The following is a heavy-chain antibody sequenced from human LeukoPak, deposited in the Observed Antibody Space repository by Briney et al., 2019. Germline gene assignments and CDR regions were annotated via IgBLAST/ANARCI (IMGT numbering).Heavy chain of an antibody. CDR1: GGSISSYH. Sequence: SETLSLTCTVSGGSISSYHWSWIRQPAGKGLEWIGRIYTSGSTNYNPSLKSRVTMSVDTSKNQFSLKLSSVTAADTAVYYCARDKYDILTGYLDAFDIWGQGTMVTVSS. D-gene: IGHD3-9*01. J-gene: IGHJ3*02. CDR2: IYTSGST. CDR3: ARDKYDILTGYLDAFDI. V-gene: IGHV4-4*07.